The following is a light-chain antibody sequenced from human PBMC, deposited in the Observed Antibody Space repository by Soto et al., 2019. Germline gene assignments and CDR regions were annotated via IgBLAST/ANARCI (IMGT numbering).Light chain of an antibody. J-gene: IGLJ1*01. CDR1: TSNTGAGYD. CDR3: QSYDTSLSGSYV. CDR2: ANS. Sequence: QSPQTEPPSVSAAPGRRVIVSCTGSTSNTGAGYDVHWYQQLPGTSPKLLIFANSNRPSGVPDRFSASRSGSSASLTITGLQAEDEADYYCQSYDTSLSGSYVFGSGTKVTVL. V-gene: IGLV1-40*01.